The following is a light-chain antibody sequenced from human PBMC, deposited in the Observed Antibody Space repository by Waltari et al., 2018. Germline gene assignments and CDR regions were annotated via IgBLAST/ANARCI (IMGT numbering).Light chain of an antibody. Sequence: QSVLTQPPSVSAAPGQKVTISCSGTTSNIGDNFVYWYQQFPGAAPKVLIYGNDKRASGIPDRFSGSKSGTSATLDITGLQTGDEADYYCGTWDNTLSAVFGGGTKVTVL. V-gene: IGLV1-51*02. CDR2: GND. CDR3: GTWDNTLSAV. J-gene: IGLJ2*01. CDR1: TSNIGDNF.